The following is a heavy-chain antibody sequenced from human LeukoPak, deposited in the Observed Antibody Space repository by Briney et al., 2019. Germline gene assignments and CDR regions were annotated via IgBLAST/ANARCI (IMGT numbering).Heavy chain of an antibody. CDR1: GFRFDDYG. CDR2: TNWDGAST. J-gene: IGHJ6*03. V-gene: IGHV3-20*04. CDR3: GRVYCSTTSCYDYYDYYMDV. Sequence: GGSLRLSRAPSGFRFDDYGMSWVRHVPGRGVEWVSGTNWDGASTGYADSVKGRFTISRDNVKNFLYLQMNSLRVEDTALYFCGRVYCSTTSCYDYYDYYMDVWGKGTTVTVSS. D-gene: IGHD2-2*01.